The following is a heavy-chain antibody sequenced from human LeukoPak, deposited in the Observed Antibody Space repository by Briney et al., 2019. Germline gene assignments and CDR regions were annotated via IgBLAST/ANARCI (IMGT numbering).Heavy chain of an antibody. CDR2: INPNSGGT. Sequence: GASVTVSCKASGYTFTGYYMHWVRQAPGQGLEWMGCINPNSGGTNYAQKFQGWVTMTRDTSISTAYMELSRLRSDDTAVYYCARAGLVAATFDLPGDYWGQGTLVTVSS. CDR1: GYTFTGYY. J-gene: IGHJ4*02. D-gene: IGHD2-15*01. V-gene: IGHV1-2*04. CDR3: ARAGLVAATFDLPGDY.